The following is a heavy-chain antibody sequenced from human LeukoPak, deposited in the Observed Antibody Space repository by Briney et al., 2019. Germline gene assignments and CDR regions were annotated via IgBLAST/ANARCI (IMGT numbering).Heavy chain of an antibody. CDR1: GFTFSSYG. CDR2: ISYDGSNK. Sequence: GGSLRLSCAASGFTFSSYGMYWVRQAPGKGLEWVAVISYDGSNKYYADSVKGRFTISRDNSKNTLYLQMNSLRAEDTAVYYCVKDALDFWVDYWGQGTLVTVSS. D-gene: IGHD3/OR15-3a*01. J-gene: IGHJ4*02. V-gene: IGHV3-30*18. CDR3: VKDALDFWVDY.